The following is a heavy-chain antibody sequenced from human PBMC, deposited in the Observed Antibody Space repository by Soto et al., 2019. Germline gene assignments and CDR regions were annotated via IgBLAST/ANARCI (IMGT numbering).Heavy chain of an antibody. CDR1: GFTFSSYA. CDR2: ISGSGGST. Sequence: EVQLLDSGGGLVQPGGSLRLSCAASGFTFSSYAMNWVRQAPGKGLEWVSVISGSGGSTYYADSVQGRFTISRDNSKNTLYLQMNSLRADDTAVYYCARRGPGTYFDYWGQGTLVTVSS. D-gene: IGHD6-13*01. J-gene: IGHJ4*02. V-gene: IGHV3-23*01. CDR3: ARRGPGTYFDY.